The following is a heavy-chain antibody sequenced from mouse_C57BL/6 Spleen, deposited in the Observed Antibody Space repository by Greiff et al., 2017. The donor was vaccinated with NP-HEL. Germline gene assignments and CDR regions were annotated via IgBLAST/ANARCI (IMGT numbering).Heavy chain of an antibody. Sequence: EVKLMESEGGLVQPGSSMKLSCTASGFTFSDYYMAWVRPVPEKGLEWVANINYDGSSTYYLDSLKSRFIISRDNAKNILYLQRSSLKAEDTSTYYWARGGSWDGYYVNFEVWGTGTTVTVSS. D-gene: IGHD2-3*01. CDR3: ARGGSWDGYYVNFEV. J-gene: IGHJ1*03. CDR1: GFTFSDYY. CDR2: INYDGSST. V-gene: IGHV5-16*01.